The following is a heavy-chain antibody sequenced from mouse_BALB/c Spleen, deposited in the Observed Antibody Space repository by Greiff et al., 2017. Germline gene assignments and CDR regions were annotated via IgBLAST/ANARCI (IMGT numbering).Heavy chain of an antibody. CDR2: IYPGDGDT. V-gene: IGHV1-87*01. D-gene: IGHD2-3*01. J-gene: IGHJ2*01. CDR3: ASDGYYEENY. CDR1: GYTFTSYW. Sequence: VKLVESGAELARPGASVKLSCKASGYTFTSYWMQWVKQRPGQGLEWIGAIYPGDGDTRYTQKFKGKATLTADKSSSTAYMQLSSLASEDSAVYYCASDGYYEENYWGQGTTLTVSS.